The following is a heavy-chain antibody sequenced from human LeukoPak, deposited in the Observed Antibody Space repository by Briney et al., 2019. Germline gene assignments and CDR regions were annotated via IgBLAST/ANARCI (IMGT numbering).Heavy chain of an antibody. CDR1: GGSFSGYY. CDR2: INHSGST. CDR3: ARFLGAPTLFDY. V-gene: IGHV4-34*01. Sequence: PSETLSLTCAVYGGSFSGYYWSWIRQPPGKGLEWIGEINHSGSTNYNPSLKSRVTISVDTSKNQLSLKLSSVTAADTAVYYCARFLGAPTLFDYWGQGTLVTVSS. D-gene: IGHD1-26*01. J-gene: IGHJ4*02.